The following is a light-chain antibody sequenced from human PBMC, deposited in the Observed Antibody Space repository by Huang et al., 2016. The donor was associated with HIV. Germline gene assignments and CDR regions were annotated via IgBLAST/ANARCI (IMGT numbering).Light chain of an antibody. CDR2: AVS. V-gene: IGKV3-11*01. CDR3: QQRSSGVS. Sequence: VLTQSPATLSWYPGERVTLSCRASQSVGSYIAWYQQRPGQSPRLLIYAVSNRATGTPVRFSGSGSGTDFTLTISSLESEDFAVYYCQQRSSGVSFGGGTKVQVK. CDR1: QSVGSY. J-gene: IGKJ4*01.